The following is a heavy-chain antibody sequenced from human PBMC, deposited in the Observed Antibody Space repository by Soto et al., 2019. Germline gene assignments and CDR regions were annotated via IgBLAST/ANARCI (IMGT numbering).Heavy chain of an antibody. CDR2: INHSGST. CDR3: ARVVVVVAATIDTNIHHLLDP. V-gene: IGHV4-34*01. D-gene: IGHD2-15*01. Sequence: SETLSLTCAVYGGSFSGYYWSWIRQPPGKGLEWIGEINHSGSTNYNPSLKSRVTISVDTSKNQFSLKLSSVTAADTAVYYCARVVVVVAATIDTNIHHLLDPWGQGTLVTVSS. CDR1: GGSFSGYY. J-gene: IGHJ5*02.